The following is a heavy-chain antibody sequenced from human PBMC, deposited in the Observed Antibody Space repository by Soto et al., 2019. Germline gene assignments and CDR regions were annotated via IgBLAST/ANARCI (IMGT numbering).Heavy chain of an antibody. D-gene: IGHD3-22*01. CDR3: ARSGYYYDSSGPTPDWYFDL. CDR2: IYYSGST. CDR1: GGSISSGGYY. V-gene: IGHV4-31*03. J-gene: IGHJ2*01. Sequence: QVQLQESGPGLVKPSQTLSLTCTVSGGSISSGGYYWSWIRQHPGKGLEWIGYIYYSGSTYYNPSLKSRVTISVDTSKNQFSRKLSSVTAADTAVYYCARSGYYYDSSGPTPDWYFDLWGRGTLVTVSS.